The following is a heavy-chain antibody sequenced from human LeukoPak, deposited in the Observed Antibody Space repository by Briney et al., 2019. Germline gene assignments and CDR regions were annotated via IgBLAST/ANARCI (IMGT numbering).Heavy chain of an antibody. CDR3: ARDRRGGNSYFDY. J-gene: IGHJ4*02. CDR2: IWYDGSNK. V-gene: IGHV3-33*01. CDR1: GFTFSIYG. D-gene: IGHD5-18*01. Sequence: GGSLRLSCAASGFTFSIYGMHCVRQAPGKGLEWVAVIWYDGSNKYYADSVRGPFTLSRDNSKNTLYLQMNSLRAEDTAVYYCARDRRGGNSYFDYWGQGTLVTVSS.